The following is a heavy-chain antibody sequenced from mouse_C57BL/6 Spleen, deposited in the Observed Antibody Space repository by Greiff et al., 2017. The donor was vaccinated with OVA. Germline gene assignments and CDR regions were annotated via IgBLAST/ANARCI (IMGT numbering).Heavy chain of an antibody. CDR1: GFSLTSYG. CDR2: IWSGGST. D-gene: IGHD2-5*01. Sequence: VQLQQSGPGLVQPSQSLSITCTVSGFSLTSYGVHWVRQSPGKGLEWLGVIWSGGSTDYNAAFISRLSISKDNSKSQVFFKMNSLQADDTAIYYCATYYSNGLYAMDYWGQGTSVTVSS. J-gene: IGHJ4*01. CDR3: ATYYSNGLYAMDY. V-gene: IGHV2-2*01.